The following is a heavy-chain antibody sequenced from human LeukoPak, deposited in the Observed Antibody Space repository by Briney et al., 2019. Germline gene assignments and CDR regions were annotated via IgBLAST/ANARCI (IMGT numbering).Heavy chain of an antibody. CDR2: IIPIFGRA. D-gene: IGHD3-10*01. J-gene: IGHJ6*04. CDR3: AREMYYYGSGSWDYGMDV. CDR1: GGTFSSYA. Sequence: SVKVSCKASGGTFSSYAISWVRQAPGQGLEWMGGIIPIFGRANYAQKFQGRVTITADKSTSTAYMEVSSLRSEHTAVYYCAREMYYYGSGSWDYGMDVWGKGTTLTVSS. V-gene: IGHV1-69*06.